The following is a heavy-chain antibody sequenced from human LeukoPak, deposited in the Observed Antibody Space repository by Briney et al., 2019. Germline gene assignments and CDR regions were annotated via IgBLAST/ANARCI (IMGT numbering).Heavy chain of an antibody. J-gene: IGHJ4*02. CDR3: ASSSGYSYSLDY. CDR1: GGSISSYY. D-gene: IGHD5-18*01. Sequence: SETLSLTCTVSGGSISSYYWSWIRQPPGKGLEWIGYIYYSGSTNYNPSLKSRVTISIDTSKNQFSLKLSSVTAADTAVYYCASSSGYSYSLDYWGQGTLVTVSP. V-gene: IGHV4-59*01. CDR2: IYYSGST.